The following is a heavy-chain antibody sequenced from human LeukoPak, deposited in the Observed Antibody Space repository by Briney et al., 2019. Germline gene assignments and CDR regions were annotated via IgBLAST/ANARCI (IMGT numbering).Heavy chain of an antibody. CDR1: GFTFSSSE. CDR3: ARENTVDAFDI. CDR2: ISSTASHI. V-gene: IGHV3-48*03. D-gene: IGHD4-17*01. J-gene: IGHJ3*02. Sequence: GGSLRLSCVASGFTFSSSEMSWVRQAPGKGLEWVSYISSTASHIFYADSVKGRFTIFRDNAKNSLYLQMNSLRAEDTAVYYCARENTVDAFDIWGQGSTVTVSS.